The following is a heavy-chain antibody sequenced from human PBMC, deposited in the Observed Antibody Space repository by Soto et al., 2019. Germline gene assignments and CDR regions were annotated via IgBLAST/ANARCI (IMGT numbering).Heavy chain of an antibody. D-gene: IGHD3-3*01. Sequence: EASVKVSCKASGYTFTSYGISWVRQAPGQGLEWMGWISAYNGNTNYAQKLQGRVTMTTDTSTSTAYMELRSLRSDDTAVYYCARTYYDFWGGYPTPYYYYGMDFWGQGTTVTVSS. CDR3: ARTYYDFWGGYPTPYYYYGMDF. CDR1: GYTFTSYG. V-gene: IGHV1-18*04. CDR2: ISAYNGNT. J-gene: IGHJ6*02.